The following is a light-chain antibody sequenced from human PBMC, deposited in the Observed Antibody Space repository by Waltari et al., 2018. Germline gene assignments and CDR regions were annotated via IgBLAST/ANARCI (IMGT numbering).Light chain of an antibody. CDR2: DT. J-gene: IGLJ1*01. CDR1: NTDVGGSNF. V-gene: IGLV2-14*03. Sequence: QSALSQPASVSGSPGQSITISCRGTNTDVGGSNFFSWYQQYPDKAPKVIIYDTDRPSGVSHRFSGSKFGNTASLTISGLQAEDEADYYCCSYTRSSTYVFGTGTKVTVL. CDR3: CSYTRSSTYV.